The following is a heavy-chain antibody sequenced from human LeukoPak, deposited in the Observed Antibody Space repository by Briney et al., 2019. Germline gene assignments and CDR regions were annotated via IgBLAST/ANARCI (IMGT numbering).Heavy chain of an antibody. D-gene: IGHD5-24*01. J-gene: IGHJ3*02. Sequence: GASVKVSCKASGGTFSSYAISWVRQAPGQGLEWMGGIIPIFGIANYAQKFRGRVTITADKSTSTAYMELSSLRSEDTAVYYCAAGERDGYNHDAFDIWGQGTMVTVSS. CDR1: GGTFSSYA. CDR2: IIPIFGIA. CDR3: AAGERDGYNHDAFDI. V-gene: IGHV1-69*10.